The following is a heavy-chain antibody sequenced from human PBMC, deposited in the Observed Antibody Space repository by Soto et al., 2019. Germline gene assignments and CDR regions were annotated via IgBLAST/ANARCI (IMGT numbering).Heavy chain of an antibody. Sequence: QVQLVQSGAEVKRPGASVKVSCKASGYTFTTYYMHWVRQAPGQGLEWLGIINPNGGSTTYAHKFQGRVTMTRDTSTSTVYWELSSLRSEDTAVYYCARAGYCSGGTCFHGNCDYWGQGTLVTVSA. CDR2: INPNGGST. CDR1: GYTFTTYY. J-gene: IGHJ4*02. D-gene: IGHD2-15*01. V-gene: IGHV1-46*01. CDR3: ARAGYCSGGTCFHGNCDY.